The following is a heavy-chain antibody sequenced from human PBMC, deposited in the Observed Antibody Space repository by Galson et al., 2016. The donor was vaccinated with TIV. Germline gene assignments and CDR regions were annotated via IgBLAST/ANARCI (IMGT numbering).Heavy chain of an antibody. CDR3: GRGAPSVFGVIMTLDY. CDR2: TYYRSTWYN. D-gene: IGHD3-3*01. Sequence: CAISGDSVSSTSAAWNWIRQSPSRGLEWLGRTYYRSTWYNDYAASLKRRITINPDTSKNQFSPQLTSVTPEDAAVYYCGRGAPSVFGVIMTLDYWGQGTLVTVSS. V-gene: IGHV6-1*01. CDR1: GDSVSSTSAA. J-gene: IGHJ4*02.